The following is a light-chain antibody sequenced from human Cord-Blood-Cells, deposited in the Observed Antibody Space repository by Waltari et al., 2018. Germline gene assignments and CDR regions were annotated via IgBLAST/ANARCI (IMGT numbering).Light chain of an antibody. CDR3: QQYYSYPWT. J-gene: IGKJ1*01. V-gene: IGKV1-8*01. CDR1: QGISIY. CDR2: AAS. Sequence: AIRMTQSPSSLSASTGDRVTITCGASQGISIYLAWYQQKPGKAPKLLIYAASTLQSGSPSTFSGSGSGTYFTLTISCLQSEDFTTNYCQQYYSYPWTFGQGTKVEIK.